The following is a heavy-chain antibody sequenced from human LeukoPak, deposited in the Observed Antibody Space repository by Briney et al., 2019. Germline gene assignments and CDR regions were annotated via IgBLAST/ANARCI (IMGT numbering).Heavy chain of an antibody. D-gene: IGHD2-2*01. CDR3: ARQKCSSASCLTKNAFDI. V-gene: IGHV4-4*09. J-gene: IGHJ3*02. CDR1: GSISGYY. CDR2: IYTSGST. Sequence: SGTLSLTCTVSGSISGYYWSWIRQPPGKGLEWIGYIYTSGSTNYNPSLESRVTISVDTSKNQFSLDLSSVTAADTAVYYCARQKCSSASCLTKNAFDIWGQGTMVTVSS.